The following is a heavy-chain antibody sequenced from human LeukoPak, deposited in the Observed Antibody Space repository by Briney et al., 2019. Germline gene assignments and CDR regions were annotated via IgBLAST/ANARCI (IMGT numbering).Heavy chain of an antibody. D-gene: IGHD3-16*01. Sequence: PSETLSLTCAVSGGSISSSNWWSWVRQPPGKGLEWIGEIYHSGSTNYNPSLKSRVTISVDKSKNQFSLKLSSVTAADTAVYYCARGLPTRAPDVFMLFDYWGQGTLVTVSS. J-gene: IGHJ4*02. CDR1: GGSISSSNW. V-gene: IGHV4-4*02. CDR2: IYHSGST. CDR3: ARGLPTRAPDVFMLFDY.